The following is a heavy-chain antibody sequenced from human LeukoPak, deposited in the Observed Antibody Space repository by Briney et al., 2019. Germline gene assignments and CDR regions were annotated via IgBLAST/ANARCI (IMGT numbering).Heavy chain of an antibody. CDR2: ISWNSGSM. D-gene: IGHD6-19*01. J-gene: IGHJ6*02. CDR3: ASDTGYSSGWYRYYYGMDV. Sequence: GGSLRLSCAASGFTFDDYAMHWVRQAPGKGLEWVSGISWNSGSMDYADSVKGRFTISRDNAKNSLYLQMNSLRAEDTAVYYCASDTGYSSGWYRYYYGMDVWGQGTTVTVSS. V-gene: IGHV3-9*01. CDR1: GFTFDDYA.